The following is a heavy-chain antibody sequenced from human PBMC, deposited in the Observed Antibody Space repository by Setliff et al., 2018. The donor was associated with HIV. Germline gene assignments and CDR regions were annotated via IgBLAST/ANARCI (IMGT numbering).Heavy chain of an antibody. CDR2: ITYSGSA. D-gene: IGHD1-1*01. CDR3: VRDAYGYNGKGFDY. Sequence: SETMSLTCTVSGGSISSDDYYWNWIRQPPGKGLEWIGYITYSGSAYNNPSLKSRVTISIDTSNNQISLRLSSVTAADTAMYYCVRDAYGYNGKGFDYWGPGTLVTVSS. CDR1: GGSISSDDYY. V-gene: IGHV4-30-4*08. J-gene: IGHJ4*02.